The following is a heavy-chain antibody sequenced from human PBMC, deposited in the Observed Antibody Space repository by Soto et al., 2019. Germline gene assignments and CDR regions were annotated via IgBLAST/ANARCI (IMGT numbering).Heavy chain of an antibody. Sequence: QVHLVQSGAEVKKPGASVKVSCKGSGYAFTTYGITWVRQAPGQGLDWMGWISAHNGNTNYAQKLQGRVTVTRDTSTSTAYMELRSLRSDDTAVDYGARGRYGDYWGQGALVTVSS. D-gene: IGHD1-1*01. CDR1: GYAFTTYG. V-gene: IGHV1-18*01. CDR3: ARGRYGDY. CDR2: ISAHNGNT. J-gene: IGHJ4*02.